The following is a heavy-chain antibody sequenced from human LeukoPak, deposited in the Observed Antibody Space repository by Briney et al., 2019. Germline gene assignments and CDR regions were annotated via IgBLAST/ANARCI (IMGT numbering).Heavy chain of an antibody. CDR2: INPNSGGT. Sequence: ASVEASCKASGYTFTGYYIHWVRQAPGQRLEWMGWINPNSGGTNYAQKFQGRVTMTSDTSISTAYMEVSRLGSDDTAVYYCAPAQGSTWYFDYWGQGTLVTVSS. CDR3: APAQGSTWYFDY. J-gene: IGHJ4*02. V-gene: IGHV1-2*02. CDR1: GYTFTGYY. D-gene: IGHD2-2*01.